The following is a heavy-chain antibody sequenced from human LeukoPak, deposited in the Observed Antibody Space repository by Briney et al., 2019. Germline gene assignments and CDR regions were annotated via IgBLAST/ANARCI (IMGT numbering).Heavy chain of an antibody. CDR2: INSDGSRT. D-gene: IGHD3-22*01. CDR3: ARGTSYDYYDSSGYLDY. V-gene: IGHV3-74*01. Sequence: GGSLRLSCAASGFTFSSYWMHWVRQAPGKGLVWVSRINSDGSRTTYADSVKGRFTISRDNAKNSLYLQMNSLRAEDTAVYYCARGTSYDYYDSSGYLDYWGQGTLVTVSS. J-gene: IGHJ4*02. CDR1: GFTFSSYW.